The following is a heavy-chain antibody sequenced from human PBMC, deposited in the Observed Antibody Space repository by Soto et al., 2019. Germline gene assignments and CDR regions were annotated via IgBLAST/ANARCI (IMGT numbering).Heavy chain of an antibody. CDR2: INPNSGGT. CDR1: GYTFTGYY. J-gene: IGHJ6*03. D-gene: IGHD2-15*01. V-gene: IGHV1-2*04. CDR3: ARGGPVVVVVAANYYYMDV. Sequence: GASVKVSFKASGYTFTGYYMHWVRQAPGQGLEWMGWINPNSGGTNYAQKFQGWVTMTRDTSISTAYMELSRLRSDDTAVYYCARGGPVVVVVAANYYYMDVWGKGTTVTGSS.